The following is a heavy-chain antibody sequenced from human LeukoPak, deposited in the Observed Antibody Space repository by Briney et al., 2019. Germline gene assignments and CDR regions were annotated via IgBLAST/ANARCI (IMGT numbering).Heavy chain of an antibody. D-gene: IGHD6-25*01. V-gene: IGHV4-38-2*02. Sequence: SETLSVTCTVSGYSINSGYFWGWIRQPPGKGLEYIGTIFHSGTTYYNPSLKSRVTISADTSKNQFSLKLTFVTVADTAVYYCARQLYSSATVWGQGTTVIVSS. CDR3: ARQLYSSATV. CDR2: IFHSGTT. J-gene: IGHJ6*02. CDR1: GYSINSGYF.